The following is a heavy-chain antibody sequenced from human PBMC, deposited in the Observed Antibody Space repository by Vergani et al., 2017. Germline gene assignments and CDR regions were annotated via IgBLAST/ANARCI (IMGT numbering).Heavy chain of an antibody. CDR3: ASGGHGSENGGALQL. CDR2: IYPGDSEV. V-gene: IGHV5-51*01. Sequence: EKQLVQSGSETKKPGESLKISCQAFGYIFSNFWIGWVRQRPGRGLEWMGSIYPGDSEVKSNPAFRGQVIYSVDTSVNTAYLQWRSLQASDTATYFCASGGHGSENGGALQLWGQGTNITVSS. J-gene: IGHJ3*01. CDR1: GYIFSNFW. D-gene: IGHD3-10*01.